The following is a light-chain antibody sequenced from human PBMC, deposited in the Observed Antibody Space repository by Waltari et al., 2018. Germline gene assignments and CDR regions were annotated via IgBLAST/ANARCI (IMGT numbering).Light chain of an antibody. J-gene: IGLJ2*01. CDR1: SSDVGGYNY. Sequence: QSALTQPPSASGSPGQSVTISCTGTSSDVGGYNYVSWYQQHPGKAPKLMIYEVSKRPAGIPERCSGAKSGNTAALTVSGLQAEDEADYYCSSYAGSNKYVVFGGGTKLTVL. CDR2: EVS. CDR3: SSYAGSNKYVV. V-gene: IGLV2-8*01.